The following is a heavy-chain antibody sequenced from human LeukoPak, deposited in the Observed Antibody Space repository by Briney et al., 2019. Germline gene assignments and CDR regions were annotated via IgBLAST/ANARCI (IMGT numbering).Heavy chain of an antibody. CDR1: GGSFSGYY. D-gene: IGHD3-16*01. Sequence: SETLSLTCAVYGGSFSGYYWSWIRQPPGKGLEWIGEINHSGSTDYNPSLKSRVTISVDTSKNQFSLKLSSVTAADTALYYCARGGGLGLRYWGQGTLVTVSS. CDR3: ARGGGLGLRY. J-gene: IGHJ4*02. CDR2: INHSGST. V-gene: IGHV4-34*01.